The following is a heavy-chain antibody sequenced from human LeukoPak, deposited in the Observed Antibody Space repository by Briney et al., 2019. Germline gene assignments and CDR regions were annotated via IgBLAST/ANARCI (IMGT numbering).Heavy chain of an antibody. CDR1: GGSSSGYY. V-gene: IGHV4-34*01. D-gene: IGHD3-16*01. Sequence: PSETLSLTCAVYGGSSSGYYWSWIREPPGKGLEWIGEINHSGSTNYNPSLKSRVTISVDTSKNQFSLKLSSVTAADTAVYYCAREDGGFDYWGQGTLVTVSS. J-gene: IGHJ4*02. CDR3: AREDGGFDY. CDR2: INHSGST.